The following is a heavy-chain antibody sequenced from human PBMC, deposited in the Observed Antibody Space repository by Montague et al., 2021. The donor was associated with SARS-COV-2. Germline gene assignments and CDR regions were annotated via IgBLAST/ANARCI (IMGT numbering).Heavy chain of an antibody. CDR3: ARLGDGVVPAPILGVGPFYSYYYMDV. CDR1: GGSFSGYF. V-gene: IGHV4-34*01. Sequence: SETLSLTCAVSGGSFSGYFWSWIRQPPGKGLEWIGEINHTGSTKHNPSLKSRVTISVDTSKNQFSLKVTSMTAADTAIYYCARLGDGVVPAPILGVGPFYSYYYMDVWGKGPRSPSP. J-gene: IGHJ6*03. CDR2: INHTGST. D-gene: IGHD2-2*02.